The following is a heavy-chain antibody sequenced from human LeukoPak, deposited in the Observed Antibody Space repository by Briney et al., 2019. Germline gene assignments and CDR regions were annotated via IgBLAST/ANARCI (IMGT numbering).Heavy chain of an antibody. CDR1: GGTFSSYA. J-gene: IGHJ4*02. CDR2: IIPIFGTA. CDR3: ARGPYDVLMVYAFDY. V-gene: IGHV1-69*05. Sequence: SVKVSCKDSGGTFSSYAISWVRQAPGQGLEWMGGIIPIFGTANYAQKFQGRVTITTDESTSTAYMELSSLRSEDTAVYYCARGPYDVLMVYAFDYWCQGTLVTVSS. D-gene: IGHD2-8*01.